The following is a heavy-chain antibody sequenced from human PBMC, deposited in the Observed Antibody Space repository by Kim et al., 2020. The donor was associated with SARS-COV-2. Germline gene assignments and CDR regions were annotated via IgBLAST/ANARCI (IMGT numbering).Heavy chain of an antibody. J-gene: IGHJ4*02. D-gene: IGHD3-3*01. CDR1: GFTFSSYG. CDR2: ISYDGSNK. Sequence: GGSLRLSCAASGFTFSSYGMHWVRQAPGKGLEWVAVISYDGSNKYYADSVKGRFTISRDNSKNTLYLQMNSLRAEDTAVYYCAKDGSGARGDYWGQGTLVTVSS. V-gene: IGHV3-30*18. CDR3: AKDGSGARGDY.